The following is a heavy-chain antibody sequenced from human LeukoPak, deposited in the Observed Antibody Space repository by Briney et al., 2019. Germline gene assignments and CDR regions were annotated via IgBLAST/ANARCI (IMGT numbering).Heavy chain of an antibody. D-gene: IGHD6-19*01. J-gene: IGHJ6*02. CDR1: GFTFSSYG. CDR3: AKDLTGIAVAGPDARYYYYGMDV. Sequence: GGSLRLSCAASGFTFSSYGMHWVRQAPGKGLEWVAVISYDGSNKYYADSVKGRFTISRDNSKNTLYLQMNSLRAEDTAVYYCAKDLTGIAVAGPDARYYYYGMDVWGQGTTVTVSS. V-gene: IGHV3-30*18. CDR2: ISYDGSNK.